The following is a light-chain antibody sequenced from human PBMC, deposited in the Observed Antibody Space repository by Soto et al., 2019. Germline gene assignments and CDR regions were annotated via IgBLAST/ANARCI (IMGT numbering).Light chain of an antibody. V-gene: IGKV1-5*01. J-gene: IGKJ1*01. CDR2: HAS. CDR3: QQYGTSPWT. CDR1: QSISNW. Sequence: DIQMTQSPSTLPASVGDRVTITCRASQSISNWLAWYQQKPGTAPKVLIYHASNLQSGVPSRFSGSGSGTDFTLSISRLEPEDFAVYYCQQYGTSPWTFGQGNKVDIK.